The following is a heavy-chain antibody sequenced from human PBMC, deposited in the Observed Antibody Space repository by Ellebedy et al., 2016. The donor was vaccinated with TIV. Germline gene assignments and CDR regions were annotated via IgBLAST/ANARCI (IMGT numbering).Heavy chain of an antibody. D-gene: IGHD3-16*02. CDR1: GGSISSGGYY. J-gene: IGHJ6*02. Sequence: SETLSLXXTVSGGSISSGGYYWSWIRQHPGKGLEWIGYIYYSGSTYYNPSLKSRVTISVDTSKNQFSLKLSSVTAADTAVYYCARVMITFGGVIASYGMDVWGQGTTVTVSS. CDR2: IYYSGST. V-gene: IGHV4-31*03. CDR3: ARVMITFGGVIASYGMDV.